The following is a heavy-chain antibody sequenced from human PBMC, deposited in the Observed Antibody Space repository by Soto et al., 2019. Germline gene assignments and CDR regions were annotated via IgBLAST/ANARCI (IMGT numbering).Heavy chain of an antibody. J-gene: IGHJ4*02. Sequence: SETLSLTCTVSGGSIRDYYWGWIRQSPGKGLEWIGYIYYTGTTKYNPSLKSRVTISVDSSKNQFSLKLDSVTAADTAVYYCERLGGYYQAFDSWGQGTLVTVSS. D-gene: IGHD3-22*01. CDR3: ERLGGYYQAFDS. CDR2: IYYTGTT. V-gene: IGHV4-59*08. CDR1: GGSIRDYY.